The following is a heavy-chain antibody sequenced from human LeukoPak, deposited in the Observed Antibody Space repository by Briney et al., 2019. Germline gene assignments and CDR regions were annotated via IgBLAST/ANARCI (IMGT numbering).Heavy chain of an antibody. V-gene: IGHV3-33*01. CDR2: IWYDGSNK. Sequence: GRSLRLSCAASGFTFSSYGMHWVRQAPGKGLEWVAVIWYDGSNKYYADSVKGRFTISRDNSKNTLYLQMNSLRAEDTAVYYCALSSGWYTDWGQGTLVTVSS. D-gene: IGHD6-19*01. CDR1: GFTFSSYG. CDR3: ALSSGWYTD. J-gene: IGHJ4*02.